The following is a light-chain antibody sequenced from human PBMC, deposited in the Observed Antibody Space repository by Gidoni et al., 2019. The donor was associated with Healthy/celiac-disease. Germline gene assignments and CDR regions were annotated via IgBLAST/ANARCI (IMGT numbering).Light chain of an antibody. V-gene: IGKV1-27*01. Sequence: DIQMTQSPSSLSASVGDRVTITCRASQGINIYLAWYQQKPGKTPKALIYAASTFQSGVPSRFSGSGSGTDFTLTISSLQPEDVATYYCQKYDRVPWTFGQGTTVEIK. CDR2: AAS. CDR1: QGINIY. CDR3: QKYDRVPWT. J-gene: IGKJ1*01.